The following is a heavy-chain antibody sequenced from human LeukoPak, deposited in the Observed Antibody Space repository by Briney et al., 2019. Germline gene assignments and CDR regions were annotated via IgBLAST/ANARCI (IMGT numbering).Heavy chain of an antibody. V-gene: IGHV4-39*01. J-gene: IGHJ5*02. CDR1: GGSISSGSYY. Sequence: PSETLSLTSTVSGGSISSGSYYWDWIRQPPGKGLEWIGDIYSSGKTNYNPSLRSRVTMSIDPSKNQFSLKLSSVTAADTAVYYCARSSITMVRGVILNWFDPWGQGTLVTVSS. CDR3: ARSSITMVRGVILNWFDP. CDR2: IYSSGKT. D-gene: IGHD3-10*01.